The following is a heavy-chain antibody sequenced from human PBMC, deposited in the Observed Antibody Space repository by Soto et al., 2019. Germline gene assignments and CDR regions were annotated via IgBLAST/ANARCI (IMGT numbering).Heavy chain of an antibody. CDR3: ASINNGQWYQNAMDF. V-gene: IGHV1-69*06. J-gene: IGHJ6*02. CDR2: IVPMFGSL. D-gene: IGHD2-2*01. CDR1: EDSFSSYP. Sequence: QVQLVQSGTEVKKPGSSVKVSCTASEDSFSSYPVSWVRQAPGQGLEWMGEIVPMFGSLKYAQKFQESVIISADKSTTTVYLELSTLRSEDTAVYVCASINNGQWYQNAMDFWGQATTVIVPS.